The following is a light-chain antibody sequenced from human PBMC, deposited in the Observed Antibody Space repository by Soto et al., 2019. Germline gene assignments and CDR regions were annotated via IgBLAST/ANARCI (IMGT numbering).Light chain of an antibody. V-gene: IGKV1-27*01. CDR2: NAS. J-gene: IGKJ2*01. CDR1: RGISNY. Sequence: DIQMTQSPSSLSASVGDSVTITCRASRGISNYLAWYQQQPGKVPRLLIYNASTLHSGVPARFSGSGSGTDFTLTISSLQSEDVATYYCQKYNSAPFTFGQGTNLEIK. CDR3: QKYNSAPFT.